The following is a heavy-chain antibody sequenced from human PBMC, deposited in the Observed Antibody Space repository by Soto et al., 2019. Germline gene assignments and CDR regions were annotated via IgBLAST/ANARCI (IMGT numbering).Heavy chain of an antibody. CDR1: GGTFSSHP. Sequence: SVKVSCKSSGGTFSSHPINWVRQAPGQGLEWMGGIIPIFGPANFAKKFQGRVTITADESTTTAYMELSSLTSEDTAVYYCATGSFTSTGGRIGYHYNAMDVWGQGTTVTVSS. V-gene: IGHV1-69*13. D-gene: IGHD1-1*01. J-gene: IGHJ6*02. CDR2: IIPIFGPA. CDR3: ATGSFTSTGGRIGYHYNAMDV.